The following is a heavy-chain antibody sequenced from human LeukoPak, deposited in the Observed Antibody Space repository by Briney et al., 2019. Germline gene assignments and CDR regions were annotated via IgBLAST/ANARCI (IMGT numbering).Heavy chain of an antibody. D-gene: IGHD6-13*01. Sequence: GGSLRLSCAASGFTVSSNYMSWVRPAPGKGLEWVSSISSSSSYIYYADSVKGRFTISRDNAKNSLYLQMNSLRAEDTAVYYCARVFSALYSSSWYDYWGQGTLVTVSS. CDR2: ISSSSSYI. V-gene: IGHV3-21*01. J-gene: IGHJ4*02. CDR1: GFTVSSNY. CDR3: ARVFSALYSSSWYDY.